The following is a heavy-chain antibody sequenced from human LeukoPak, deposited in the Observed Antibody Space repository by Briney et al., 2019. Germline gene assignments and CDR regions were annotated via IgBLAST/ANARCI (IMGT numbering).Heavy chain of an antibody. D-gene: IGHD2-8*02. CDR3: ARDQLYCTGGICYFDY. Sequence: GGSLRLSCVASGFTLSTYWMTWVRQAPGRGLEWVAVISDDGSNKNYADSVKGRFTMSRDNSKNIVYLQMNSLRAEDSAVYYCARDQLYCTGGICYFDYWGQGTLVTVSS. CDR2: ISDDGSNK. J-gene: IGHJ4*02. CDR1: GFTLSTYW. V-gene: IGHV3-30*03.